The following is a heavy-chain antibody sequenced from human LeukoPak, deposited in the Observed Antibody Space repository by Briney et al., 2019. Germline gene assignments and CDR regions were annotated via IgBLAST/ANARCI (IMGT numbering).Heavy chain of an antibody. CDR1: GYTFTGYY. Sequence: ASVKVSCKASGYTFTGYYMHWVRQAPGQGLEWMGWINPNSGGTNYAQKFQGRVTMTRDTSISTAYVELSRLRSDDTAVYYCARTRGYGDFYFDYWGQGTLVTVSS. J-gene: IGHJ4*02. D-gene: IGHD4-17*01. V-gene: IGHV1-2*02. CDR3: ARTRGYGDFYFDY. CDR2: INPNSGGT.